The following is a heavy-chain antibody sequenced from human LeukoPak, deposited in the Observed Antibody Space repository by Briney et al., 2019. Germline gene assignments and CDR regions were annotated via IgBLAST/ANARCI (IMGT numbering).Heavy chain of an antibody. V-gene: IGHV4-59*08. D-gene: IGHD6-19*01. Sequence: SETLSLTCTVSGGSIGTNYWTWIRQPPGQGLEYIGYIYYTGATNYNPSLKSRVTISVDTSKNQFSLKLTSVTATDTAVYFCAKYGNSGWVIDNWGQGTLVTVSS. CDR1: GGSIGTNY. J-gene: IGHJ4*02. CDR2: IYYTGAT. CDR3: AKYGNSGWVIDN.